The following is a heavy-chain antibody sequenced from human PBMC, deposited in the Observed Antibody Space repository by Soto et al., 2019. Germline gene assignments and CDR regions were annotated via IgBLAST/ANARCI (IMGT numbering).Heavy chain of an antibody. CDR1: GFTFSSYS. D-gene: IGHD3-16*01. CDR2: ISVSGSIK. J-gene: IGHJ4*01. CDR3: ARDQSQYDPNHPYYFDF. Sequence: GGSLRLSCAASGFTFSSYSMNWVRRAPGKGLEWVSFISVSGSIKYYADSVRGRFTISRDNAKNSLFLEMNSLTDEDSAVYYCARDQSQYDPNHPYYFDFWGXGXLVTVSS. V-gene: IGHV3-48*02.